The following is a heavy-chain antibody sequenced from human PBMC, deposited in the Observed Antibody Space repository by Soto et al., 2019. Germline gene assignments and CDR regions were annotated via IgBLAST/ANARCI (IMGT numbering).Heavy chain of an antibody. Sequence: GGSLRLSCAASGFTFSGSAMHWVRQASGKGLEWVGRIRSKANSYATAYAASVKGRFTISRDDSKNTAYLQMNSLKTEDTAVYYCTRNVLLWFGDFEFDPWGQGTLVTVPS. D-gene: IGHD3-10*01. J-gene: IGHJ5*02. V-gene: IGHV3-73*01. CDR1: GFTFSGSA. CDR2: IRSKANSYAT. CDR3: TRNVLLWFGDFEFDP.